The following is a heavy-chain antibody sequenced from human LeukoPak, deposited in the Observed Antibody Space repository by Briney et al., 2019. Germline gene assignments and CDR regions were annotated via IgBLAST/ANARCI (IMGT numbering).Heavy chain of an antibody. D-gene: IGHD4-17*01. J-gene: IGHJ4*02. CDR1: GFSFSDYY. V-gene: IGHV3-11*06. CDR3: ARDEPTEGSYGPFDY. Sequence: GSLRLSCAASGFSFSDYYMSWISQAPGKGLEWVSYISGSSSYTNSADSVKGRFTISRDNAKNSLYLQMNSLRAEDTAVYFCARDEPTEGSYGPFDYWGQGTLVADPS. CDR2: ISGSSSYT.